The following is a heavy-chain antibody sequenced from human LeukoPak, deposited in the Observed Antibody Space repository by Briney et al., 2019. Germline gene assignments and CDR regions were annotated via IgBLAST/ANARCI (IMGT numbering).Heavy chain of an antibody. CDR1: GFTFSDYY. D-gene: IGHD4-11*01. V-gene: IGHV3-11*01. J-gene: IGHJ6*02. Sequence: PGGSLRLSCAASGFTFSDYYMSWIRQAPGKGLEWVSYISSSGSTIYYADSVKGRFTISRDNAKNSPYLQMNCLRAEDTAVYYCARDDDYLSLRYYYGMDVWGQGTTVTVSS. CDR2: ISSSGSTI. CDR3: ARDDDYLSLRYYYGMDV.